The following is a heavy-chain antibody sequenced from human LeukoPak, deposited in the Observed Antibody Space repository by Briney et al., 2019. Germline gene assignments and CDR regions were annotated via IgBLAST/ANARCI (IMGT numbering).Heavy chain of an antibody. CDR2: INHSGST. Sequence: PSETLSLTCAVYGGSFSGYYWSWIRQSPGKGLEWIGEINHSGSTNYNPSLKSRVTISVDTSKNRFSLNLRSATAADTAVYYCARGGSRSYTSTTLDYWGQGTLVTVSS. J-gene: IGHJ4*02. D-gene: IGHD2-2*01. CDR3: ARGGSRSYTSTTLDY. V-gene: IGHV4-34*01. CDR1: GGSFSGYY.